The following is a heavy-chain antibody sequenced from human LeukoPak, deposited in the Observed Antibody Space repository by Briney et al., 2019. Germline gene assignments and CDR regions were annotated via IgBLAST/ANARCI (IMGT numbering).Heavy chain of an antibody. J-gene: IGHJ6*02. CDR2: IYTSGST. Sequence: SETLSLTCTVSGGSISSYYWSWIRQPAGKGLEWIGRIYTSGSTNYNPSLKSRVTMSVDTSKNQFSLKLSSVTAADTAVYYCARDGYCSSTSCLPPSKYYYYGMDVWGQGTTVTVSS. D-gene: IGHD2-2*03. CDR3: ARDGYCSSTSCLPPSKYYYYGMDV. CDR1: GGSISSYY. V-gene: IGHV4-4*07.